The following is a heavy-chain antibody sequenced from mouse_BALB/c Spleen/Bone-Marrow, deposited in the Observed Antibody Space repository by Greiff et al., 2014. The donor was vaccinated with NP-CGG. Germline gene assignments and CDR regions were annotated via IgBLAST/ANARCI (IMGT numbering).Heavy chain of an antibody. CDR1: GYTFTNYY. J-gene: IGHJ1*01. Sequence: VQLVESGPELVMPGTSVKISCKASGYTFTNYYLHWVKQRPGQGLEWIGWIYPGNVDTKYNEKFKGKATLTADESSSTAYMQLGSLTSEDSAVYFCAREVGRGGYFDVWGAGTTVTVSS. CDR2: IYPGNVDT. V-gene: IGHV1S56*01. CDR3: AREVGRGGYFDV. D-gene: IGHD1-1*02.